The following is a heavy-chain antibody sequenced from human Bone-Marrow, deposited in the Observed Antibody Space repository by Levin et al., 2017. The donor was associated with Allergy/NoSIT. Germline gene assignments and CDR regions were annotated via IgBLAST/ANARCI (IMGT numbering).Heavy chain of an antibody. D-gene: IGHD1-26*01. Sequence: SCAASGFTFSDYYMSWIRQAPGKGLEWISYISNSDDSTYYADSVKGRFTISRDNVKNILYLQMDSLRAEDTAMYNCAAKVGFDHWGHGSLVTVSA. V-gene: IGHV3-11*01. CDR1: GFTFSDYY. J-gene: IGHJ4*01. CDR2: ISNSDDST. CDR3: AAKVGFDH.